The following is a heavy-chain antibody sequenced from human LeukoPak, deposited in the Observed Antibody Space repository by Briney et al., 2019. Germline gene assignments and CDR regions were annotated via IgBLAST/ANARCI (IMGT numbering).Heavy chain of an antibody. CDR2: ISWHGGST. CDR3: AKTANYYDSSGYLDY. D-gene: IGHD3-22*01. CDR1: GFTFDDYA. J-gene: IGHJ4*02. V-gene: IGHV3-43*01. Sequence: GGSLRLSCAASGFTFDDYAMHWVRLAPGKGLEWVSLISWHGGSTYYANSVKGRFTISRDNSKNSLYLQMNSLRTEDTALYYCAKTANYYDSSGYLDYWGQGTLVTVSS.